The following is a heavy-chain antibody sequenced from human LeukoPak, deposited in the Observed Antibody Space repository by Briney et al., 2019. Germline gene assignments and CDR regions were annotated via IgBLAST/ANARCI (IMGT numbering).Heavy chain of an antibody. D-gene: IGHD5-18*01. CDR2: ISGSGSTI. CDR1: GFTFSNYE. V-gene: IGHV3-48*03. J-gene: IGHJ4*02. Sequence: NPGGSLRLSCAASGFTFSNYEMNWVRQAPGKGLEWVSYISGSGSTIYYADSVKGRFTISRDNAKDSLYLQMNSPRAEDTAVYYCARVRSGYSHENYFDYWGQGTLVTVSS. CDR3: ARVRSGYSHENYFDY.